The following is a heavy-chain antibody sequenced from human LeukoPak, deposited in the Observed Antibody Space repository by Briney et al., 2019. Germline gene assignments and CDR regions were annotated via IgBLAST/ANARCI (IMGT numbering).Heavy chain of an antibody. J-gene: IGHJ4*02. CDR3: ARNYYDSSAYYYFDY. D-gene: IGHD3-22*01. Sequence: GGSLRLSCAASGFTVSSSYMNWVRQAPGKGLEWVSLIYSGGGAYYADSVKGRFTISRDNSKNTLYLRMNSLRAEDTAVYYCARNYYDSSAYYYFDYWGQGTLVTVSS. CDR1: GFTVSSSY. V-gene: IGHV3-66*01. CDR2: IYSGGGA.